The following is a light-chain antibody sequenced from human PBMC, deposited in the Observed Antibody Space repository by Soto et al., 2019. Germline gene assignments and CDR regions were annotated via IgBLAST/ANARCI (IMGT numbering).Light chain of an antibody. CDR3: QQYDSYPHT. CDR2: AAS. J-gene: IGKJ2*01. CDR1: QHISNY. Sequence: DIQMTQSPPSLSASVGDRVTITCRASQHISNYLAWFQQTPGKAPKSLISAASSLQNGVPPRFSGSGFGTDFTLTISSLKPEDFATYYSQQYDSYPHTFGHGTNLEI. V-gene: IGKV1-16*01.